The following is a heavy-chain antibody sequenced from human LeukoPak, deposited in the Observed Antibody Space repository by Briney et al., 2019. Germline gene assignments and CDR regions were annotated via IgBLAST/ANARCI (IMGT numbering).Heavy chain of an antibody. CDR2: MNPNSGNT. CDR3: ARALSSSWYETYYYYYMDV. Sequence: ASVKVSCKASGYTFTSYDINWVRQATGQGLEWMGWMNPNSGNTGYAQKFQGRVTMTRNTSISTAYMELSSLRSEDTAVYYCARALSSSWYETYYYYYMDVWGKGTTVIISS. J-gene: IGHJ6*03. V-gene: IGHV1-8*01. CDR1: GYTFTSYD. D-gene: IGHD6-13*01.